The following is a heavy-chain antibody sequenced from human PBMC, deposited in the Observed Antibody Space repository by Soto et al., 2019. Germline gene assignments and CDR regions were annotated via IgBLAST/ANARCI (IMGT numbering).Heavy chain of an antibody. Sequence: QVQLVQSGAEVKKPGSSVKVSCKASGGTFNTYTISWVRQAPGQGLEWMGRIIRILGRAKYAQTFQGRVTITADKSTSTAYMELLSLRSEDPAVYYCAIEIAVAGKTSDVFDIWGQGTMVTVSS. J-gene: IGHJ3*02. CDR2: IIRILGRA. CDR3: AIEIAVAGKTSDVFDI. V-gene: IGHV1-69*08. D-gene: IGHD6-19*01. CDR1: GGTFNTYT.